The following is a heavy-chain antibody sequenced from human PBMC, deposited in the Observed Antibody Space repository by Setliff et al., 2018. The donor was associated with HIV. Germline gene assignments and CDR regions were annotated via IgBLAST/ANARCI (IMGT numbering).Heavy chain of an antibody. J-gene: IGHJ4*02. V-gene: IGHV4-38-2*01. CDR2: IYHSGST. Sequence: PSETLSLTCAVSGYSISRGYYWGWIRQPPGKGLEWIGNIYHSGSTFYNPSLKSRLRMSVDTSKNQFTLKVISMTAADTAVYYCARLSCSSNSCPFDYWVQGTLVTVSS. D-gene: IGHD2-2*01. CDR1: GYSISRGYY. CDR3: ARLSCSSNSCPFDY.